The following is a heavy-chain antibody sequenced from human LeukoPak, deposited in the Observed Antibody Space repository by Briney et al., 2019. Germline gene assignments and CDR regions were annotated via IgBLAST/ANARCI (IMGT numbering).Heavy chain of an antibody. CDR1: GYSFSDNY. V-gene: IGHV1-2*02. CDR3: ARGKDDSTGHYDAFDV. D-gene: IGHD3-22*01. J-gene: IGHJ3*01. Sequence: VAPLKVSCKASGYSFSDNYIHWVRQAPGQGLEYMGWINPKSGDTNFSQRFKGRVTMTSDTSISTAYMEMSKLRSDDTAVYFCARGKDDSTGHYDAFDVWGHGTMVTVSS. CDR2: INPKSGDT.